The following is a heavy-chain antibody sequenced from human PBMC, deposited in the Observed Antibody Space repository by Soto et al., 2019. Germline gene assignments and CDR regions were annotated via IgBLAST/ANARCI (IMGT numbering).Heavy chain of an antibody. CDR3: ARKRITMVRGVIIASYGMDV. Sequence: GAPVKGSCKASGGTFSSYAISWVRQAPGQGVEWMGGIIPIFGTANYAQKFQGRVTITADESTSTAYMELSSLRSEDTAVYYCARKRITMVRGVIIASYGMDVWGQGTTVTVSS. J-gene: IGHJ6*02. CDR1: GGTFSSYA. D-gene: IGHD3-10*01. CDR2: IIPIFGTA. V-gene: IGHV1-69*13.